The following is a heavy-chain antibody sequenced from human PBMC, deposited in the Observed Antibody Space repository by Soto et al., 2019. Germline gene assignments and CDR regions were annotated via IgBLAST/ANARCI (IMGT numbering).Heavy chain of an antibody. V-gene: IGHV1-69*13. J-gene: IGHJ6*02. CDR2: IIPIFGTA. CDR3: ARGDVLSFYYYGMDV. Sequence: SVKVSCKASGYTFTSYGMNWVRQAPGQGLEWMGGIIPIFGTANYAQKFQGRVTITADESTSTAYMELSSLRSEDTAVYYCARGDVLSFYYYGMDVWGQGTTVTVSS. D-gene: IGHD2-8*01. CDR1: GYTFTSYG.